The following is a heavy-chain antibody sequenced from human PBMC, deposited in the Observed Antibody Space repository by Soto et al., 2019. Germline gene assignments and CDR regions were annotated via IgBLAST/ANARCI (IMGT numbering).Heavy chain of an antibody. CDR3: ARDSLPQTYYYDSRLQPQAY. D-gene: IGHD3-22*01. J-gene: IGHJ4*02. CDR2: IWYDGSNK. Sequence: GGSLRLSCAASGFTFSSYGMHWVRQAPGKGLEWVAVIWYDGSNKYYADSVKGRFTISRDNSKNTLYLQMNSLRAEDTAVYYCARDSLPQTYYYDSRLQPQAYWGQGTLVTVSS. CDR1: GFTFSSYG. V-gene: IGHV3-33*01.